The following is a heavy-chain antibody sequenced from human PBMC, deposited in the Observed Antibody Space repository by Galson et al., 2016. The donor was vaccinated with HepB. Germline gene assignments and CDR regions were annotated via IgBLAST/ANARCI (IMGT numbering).Heavy chain of an antibody. Sequence: SLRLSCAASGFTSSSYWMRWVRRPPGKGLEWVAMINKDGSEKYYVDSVKGRFTNSRDNAKNSLFLQMTRLRPEDTAFYYCTKDVSGATVSTSWFDSWGQGILVTVSS. J-gene: IGHJ5*01. CDR1: GFTSSSYW. CDR3: TKDVSGATVSTSWFDS. D-gene: IGHD1-26*01. CDR2: INKDGSEK. V-gene: IGHV3-7*03.